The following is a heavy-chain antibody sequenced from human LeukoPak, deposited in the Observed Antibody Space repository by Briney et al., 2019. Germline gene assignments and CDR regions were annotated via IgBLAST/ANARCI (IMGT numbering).Heavy chain of an antibody. V-gene: IGHV3-7*01. Sequence: GGSLRLSCAASGFTFSSYWMSWVRQAPGKGLEWVANIKQDGSEKYYVDSVKGRFTISRDNAKNSLYLQMKSLRAEDTAVYYCARDRRQGYCSSTSCINWFDPWGQGTLVTVSS. D-gene: IGHD2-2*01. CDR1: GFTFSSYW. CDR2: IKQDGSEK. J-gene: IGHJ5*02. CDR3: ARDRRQGYCSSTSCINWFDP.